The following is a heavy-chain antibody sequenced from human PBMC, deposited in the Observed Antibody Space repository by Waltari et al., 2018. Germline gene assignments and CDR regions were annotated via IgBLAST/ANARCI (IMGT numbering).Heavy chain of an antibody. J-gene: IGHJ5*02. V-gene: IGHV1-69*05. D-gene: IGHD3-22*01. CDR3: ARDLGYYDSSGTYNWFDP. CDR1: GGTFSSYA. Sequence: QVQLVQSGAEVKKPGSSVKVSCKASGGTFSSYASSWVRQAPGHGLEWMGGIIPIFGTANYAQKFQGRVTITTDESTSTAYMELSSLRSEDTAVYYCARDLGYYDSSGTYNWFDPWGQGTLVTVSS. CDR2: IIPIFGTA.